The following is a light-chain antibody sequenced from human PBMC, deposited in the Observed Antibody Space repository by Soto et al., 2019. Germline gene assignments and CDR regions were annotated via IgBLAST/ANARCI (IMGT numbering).Light chain of an antibody. CDR2: DVR. Sequence: QSALTQPASVSGSPGQSITISCTGTNSDVGRYNYVSWYQQQPGKAPKLMIYDVRFRPSGVSNRFSGSKSGNTASLTISGLQAEDEADYYCSSYTTSSTVVFGGGTKLTVL. CDR3: SSYTTSSTVV. CDR1: NSDVGRYNY. V-gene: IGLV2-14*01. J-gene: IGLJ2*01.